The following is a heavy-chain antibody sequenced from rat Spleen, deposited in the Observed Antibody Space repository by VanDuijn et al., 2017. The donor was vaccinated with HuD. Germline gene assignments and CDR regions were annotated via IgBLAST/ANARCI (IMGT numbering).Heavy chain of an antibody. CDR1: GFTFNAYD. J-gene: IGHJ2*01. CDR3: ARVGYSSYVRYFDY. D-gene: IGHD1-2*01. CDR2: ISPSGGNT. Sequence: EVQLVESGGGLVQPGRSLKLSCAASGFTFNAYDMAWVRQAPTKGLVWVASISPSGGNTYYRDSVKGRFTVSRDNAKSTLYLQMESLRSEDTATYYCARVGYSSYVRYFDYWGQGVMVTVSS. V-gene: IGHV5-25*01.